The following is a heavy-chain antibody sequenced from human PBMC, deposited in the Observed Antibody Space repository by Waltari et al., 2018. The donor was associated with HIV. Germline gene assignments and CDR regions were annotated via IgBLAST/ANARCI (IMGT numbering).Heavy chain of an antibody. V-gene: IGHV1-69*13. CDR2: SIPIFGTA. CDR3: ARVYYGSGSYYTWYYFDY. Sequence: QVQLVQSGAEVKKPGSSVTVSCKASGGTFSSYALSWVREGGGQGLEWMGGSIPIFGTANYAQKFQGRVTITADESTSTAYMELSSLRSEDTAVYYCARVYYGSGSYYTWYYFDYWGQGTLVTVSS. J-gene: IGHJ4*02. CDR1: GGTFSSYA. D-gene: IGHD3-10*01.